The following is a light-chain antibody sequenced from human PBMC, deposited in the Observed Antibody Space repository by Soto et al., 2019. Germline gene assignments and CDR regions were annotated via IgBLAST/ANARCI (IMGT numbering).Light chain of an antibody. CDR1: QSIGRW. CDR3: QQYNSYLT. CDR2: DAS. J-gene: IGKJ4*01. V-gene: IGKV1-5*01. Sequence: IQMTQSPSTLSASVRDRVTITCRASQSIGRWLAWYQQKPGNAPKLLIFDASTLESGVPSRFSGSGSGTEFTLTISSLQPDDFATYYCQQYNSYLTFGGGTKVDIK.